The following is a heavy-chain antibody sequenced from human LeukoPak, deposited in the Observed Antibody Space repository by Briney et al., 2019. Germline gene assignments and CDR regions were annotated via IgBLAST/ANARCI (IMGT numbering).Heavy chain of an antibody. CDR1: GYTFASYY. J-gene: IGHJ4*02. V-gene: IGHV1-46*01. CDR3: ARATVYGFDY. CDR2: INPSGGST. Sequence: ASVKVSCKASGYTFASYYIHWVRQAPGQGLEWMGIINPSGGSTNYAQKFQGRVTMTRDTSTSTVYMELSSLRSEDTAVYYCARATVYGFDYWGQGTLVTVSS. D-gene: IGHD3-10*01.